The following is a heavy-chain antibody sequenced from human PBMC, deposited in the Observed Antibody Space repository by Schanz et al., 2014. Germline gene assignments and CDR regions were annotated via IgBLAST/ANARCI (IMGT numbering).Heavy chain of an antibody. J-gene: IGHJ4*02. CDR3: VKAECSGGSCYQFDY. Sequence: EGQLVESGGGLVRPGRSLRLSCVTSVFTFDEPSLPFFLPSPGKGLEWVSGIIWNSGIIGYADSVRGRFTVSRDNGKKSLYLQMNSLRAEDTAFYYCVKAECSGGSCYQFDYWGQGTLVTVSS. CDR2: IIWNSGII. D-gene: IGHD2-15*01. V-gene: IGHV3-9*01. CDR1: VFTFDEPS.